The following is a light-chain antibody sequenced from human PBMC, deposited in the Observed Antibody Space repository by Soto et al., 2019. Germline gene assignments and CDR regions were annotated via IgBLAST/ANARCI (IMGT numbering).Light chain of an antibody. Sequence: QSALTQPASVSGSPGQSITISCTGTSTDVGGHYYVSWYQQHPGKAPKLISYDVTDRPSGVSHRFSGSKSGNTASLTISGLQAEDEADYYCTSYTSTNSYVAVGGGTKLTVL. V-gene: IGLV2-14*03. J-gene: IGLJ2*01. CDR1: STDVGGHYY. CDR3: TSYTSTNSYVA. CDR2: DVT.